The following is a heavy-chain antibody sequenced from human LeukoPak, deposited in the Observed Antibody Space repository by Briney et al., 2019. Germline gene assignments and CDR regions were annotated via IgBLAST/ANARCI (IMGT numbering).Heavy chain of an antibody. CDR3: ARQAYGSHFDAFDI. CDR2: IYPDDSET. CDR1: GYRFTTDY. Sequence: GESLKISCKASGYRFTTDYIGWVRQMPGKGLEWMGIIYPDDSETNYSPSFQGQVSMSVAKSITTAYLQWSSLKASDTAIYYCARQAYGSHFDAFDIWGQGTMVTVSS. D-gene: IGHD3-22*01. V-gene: IGHV5-51*01. J-gene: IGHJ3*02.